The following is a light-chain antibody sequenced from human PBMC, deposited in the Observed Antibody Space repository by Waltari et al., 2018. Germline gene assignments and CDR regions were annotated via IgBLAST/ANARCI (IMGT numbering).Light chain of an antibody. Sequence: DIVMTQSPDSLAVSLGERAPINCKSSQSGVNSSNNTNHLEWYQQKPGQPPKLLIYWASTRESGVPDLFSGSGSGTDFTLTISSLQAEDVAVYYCQQYYSTHAFGGGTKVEIK. V-gene: IGKV4-1*01. CDR3: QQYYSTHA. J-gene: IGKJ4*01. CDR2: WAS. CDR1: QSGVNSSNNTNH.